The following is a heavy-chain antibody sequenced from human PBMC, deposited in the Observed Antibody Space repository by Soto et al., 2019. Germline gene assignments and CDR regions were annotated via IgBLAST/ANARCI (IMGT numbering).Heavy chain of an antibody. J-gene: IGHJ4*02. CDR3: ARRDGSGWLLDY. CDR1: GFTFKNYA. D-gene: IGHD6-19*01. V-gene: IGHV3-30*04. Sequence: QVPLMESGGGLVQPGRSLRLSCAAAGFTFKNYAMHWVRQAPGKGLEWVALISYDGRHQNYADSVKGRFTISRDSSKNTVYLQMNSLRLEDTAVYYCARRDGSGWLLDYWGQGTLVTVSS. CDR2: ISYDGRHQ.